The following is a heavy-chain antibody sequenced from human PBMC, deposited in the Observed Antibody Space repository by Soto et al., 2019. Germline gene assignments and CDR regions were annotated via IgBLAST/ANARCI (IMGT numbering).Heavy chain of an antibody. Sequence: QVQLVQSGAEVKKPGSSVKVSCKASGGTFSSYAISWVRQAPGQGLEWMGGIIPIFGTANYAQKFQGRVTITAGKATSAAYMELSGLSYEDTFVYYCASVYDYDGRGFYYHYFDYGGQGTLVTVSS. J-gene: IGHJ4*02. CDR2: IIPIFGTA. V-gene: IGHV1-69*06. CDR1: GGTFSSYA. CDR3: ASVYDYDGRGFYYHYFDY. D-gene: IGHD3-22*01.